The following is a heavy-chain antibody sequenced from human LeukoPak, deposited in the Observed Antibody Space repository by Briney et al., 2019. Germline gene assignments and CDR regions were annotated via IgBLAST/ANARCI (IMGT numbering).Heavy chain of an antibody. CDR3: ARTARHLDY. J-gene: IGHJ4*02. V-gene: IGHV3-7*01. CDR1: GFTFSSYW. Sequence: PGGSLRLSCAASGFTFSSYWMSWVRQAPGKGLEWVANIKQDGSEKYYVDSVRGRFTISRDNAKNLLYLQMNDLRLEDTAVYYCARTARHLDYWGQGTLVTVSS. D-gene: IGHD5-18*01. CDR2: IKQDGSEK.